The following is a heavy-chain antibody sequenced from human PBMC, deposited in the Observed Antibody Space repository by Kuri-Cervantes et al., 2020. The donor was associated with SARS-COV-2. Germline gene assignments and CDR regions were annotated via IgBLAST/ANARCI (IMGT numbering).Heavy chain of an antibody. CDR1: GFTFSNYV. CDR2: ISYDGSNK. J-gene: IGHJ6*02. V-gene: IGHV3-30-3*01. CDR3: ARGGGQWLDLAPHYYYYGMDV. Sequence: GESLKISCAASGFTFSNYVMHWVRQAPGKGLRWVAVISYDGSNKYYADSVRGRFTISRDNSKNTLYLQMNSLRAEDTAVYYCARGGGQWLDLAPHYYYYGMDVWGQGTTVTVSS. D-gene: IGHD6-19*01.